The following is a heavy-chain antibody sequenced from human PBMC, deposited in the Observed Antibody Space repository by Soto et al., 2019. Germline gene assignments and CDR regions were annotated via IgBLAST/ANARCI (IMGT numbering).Heavy chain of an antibody. D-gene: IGHD1-1*01. CDR3: ARGVTWNYFDY. V-gene: IGHV1-69*01. CDR2: IVPIFGTA. J-gene: IGHJ4*02. Sequence: QVQLVQSGAEVKKPGSSVKVSCKASGGTFSSYAISWVRQAPGQGLEWMGGIVPIFGTAKYAQKFQGRATITADESTSTAYMELSSLRSEDTAVYYCARGVTWNYFDYWGQGPLVTVSS. CDR1: GGTFSSYA.